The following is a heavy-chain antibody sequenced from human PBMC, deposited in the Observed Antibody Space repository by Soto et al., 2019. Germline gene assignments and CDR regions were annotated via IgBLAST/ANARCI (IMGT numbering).Heavy chain of an antibody. CDR2: ISAYNGNT. Sequence: ASVKVSCKASGYTFTSYGISWVRQAPGQGLEWMGWISAYNGNTNYAQKLQGRVTMTTDTSTSTAYMELRSLRSDDTAVYYCARECPRGSTSCEDAFDIWGQGTMVTVSS. CDR1: GYTFTSYG. J-gene: IGHJ3*02. CDR3: ARECPRGSTSCEDAFDI. V-gene: IGHV1-18*01. D-gene: IGHD2-2*01.